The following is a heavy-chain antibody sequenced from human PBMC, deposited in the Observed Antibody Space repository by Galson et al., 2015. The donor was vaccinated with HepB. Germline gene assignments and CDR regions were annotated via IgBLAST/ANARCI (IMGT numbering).Heavy chain of an antibody. V-gene: IGHV5-10-1*01. CDR3: ARLPHNYGDHPVHFDY. Sequence: QSGAEVKKPGESLRISCKGSGYSLTSYWISWARQMPGKGLEWMGRIDPSDSYTNYSPSFQGHVTISADKSISTAYLQWSSLKASDTAMYYCARLPHNYGDHPVHFDYWGQGTLVTVSS. J-gene: IGHJ4*02. D-gene: IGHD4-17*01. CDR1: GYSLTSYW. CDR2: IDPSDSYT.